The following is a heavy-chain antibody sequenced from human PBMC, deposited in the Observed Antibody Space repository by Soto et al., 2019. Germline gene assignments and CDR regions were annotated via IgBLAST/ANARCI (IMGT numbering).Heavy chain of an antibody. CDR3: ARVVTAIPWYFDL. J-gene: IGHJ2*01. D-gene: IGHD2-21*02. Sequence: QVQLQESGPGLVKPSQTLSLTCTVSGGSISSGGYYWSWIRQHPGKGLEWIGYIYYSGSTYYNPSLKSRVTIPVDTSKNQCSLKLSSVTAADTAVYYCARVVTAIPWYFDLWGRGTMVTVSS. CDR2: IYYSGST. V-gene: IGHV4-31*03. CDR1: GGSISSGGYY.